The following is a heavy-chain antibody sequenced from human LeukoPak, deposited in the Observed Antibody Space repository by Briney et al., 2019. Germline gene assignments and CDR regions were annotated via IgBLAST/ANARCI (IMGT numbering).Heavy chain of an antibody. Sequence: SETLSLTCAVYGGSFSGYYWSWIRQPPGKGLEWIGEINHSGSTNYNPSLKSRATISVDTSKNQFSLKLSSVTAADTAVYYCARGVRGIAAVYYFDYWGQGTLVTVSS. D-gene: IGHD6-13*01. CDR1: GGSFSGYY. J-gene: IGHJ4*02. V-gene: IGHV4-34*01. CDR3: ARGVRGIAAVYYFDY. CDR2: INHSGST.